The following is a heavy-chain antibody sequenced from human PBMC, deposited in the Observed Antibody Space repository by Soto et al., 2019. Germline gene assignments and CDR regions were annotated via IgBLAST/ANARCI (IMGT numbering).Heavy chain of an antibody. J-gene: IGHJ4*02. Sequence: PSGTLDLTCAVYGGSFSGYYWSWIRQPPGKGLEWIGYIYYSGSTNYNPSLKSRVTISVDTSKNQFSLKLSSVTAADTAVYYCARVPKYSSGWRYFDYWGQGTLVTVSS. CDR2: IYYSGST. D-gene: IGHD6-19*01. V-gene: IGHV4-59*01. CDR3: ARVPKYSSGWRYFDY. CDR1: GGSFSGYY.